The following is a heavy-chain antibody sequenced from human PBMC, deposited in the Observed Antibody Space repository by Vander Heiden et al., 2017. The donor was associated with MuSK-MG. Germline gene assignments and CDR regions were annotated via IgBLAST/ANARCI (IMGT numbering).Heavy chain of an antibody. D-gene: IGHD6-6*01. CDR3: ASVPKQVSYYSYMDV. CDR2: ISSSPTSI. Sequence: VQLVESGGGLVKPGGSLGTPLGAPGSSLWHYYINWGRQAPGKGLEWVSSISSSPTSIYSADSVKGRFTISRDNSKNSLYLQMISLRVEDTAVYYCASVPKQVSYYSYMDVWGQGTTVTVS. CDR1: GSSLWHYY. V-gene: IGHV3-21*01. J-gene: IGHJ6*03.